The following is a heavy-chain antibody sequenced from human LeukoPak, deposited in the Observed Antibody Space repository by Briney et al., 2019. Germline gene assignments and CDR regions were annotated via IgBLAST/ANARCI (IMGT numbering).Heavy chain of an antibody. CDR3: ASMPTTYYDILTGYSYPYFDY. D-gene: IGHD3-9*01. J-gene: IGHJ4*02. V-gene: IGHV4-34*01. CDR2: IXXXGXT. Sequence: XXXXGKXXXXXXXIXXXGXTNYNPSLKSRVTISVDTSKNQFSLKLSSVTAADTAVYYCASMPTTYYDILTGYSYPYFDYWGQGTLVTVSS.